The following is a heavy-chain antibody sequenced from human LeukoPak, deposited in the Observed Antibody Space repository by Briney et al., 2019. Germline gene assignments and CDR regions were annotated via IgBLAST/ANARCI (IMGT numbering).Heavy chain of an antibody. Sequence: ASVKVSCKASGYTFTGYYMHWVRQAPGQGLEWMGWINPNSGGTNYAQKFQGRVTMTRDTSISTAYMELSRLRSDDTAVYYCARPTTYYDILTGYIPELPFDYWGQGTLVTVSS. CDR2: INPNSGGT. V-gene: IGHV1-2*02. CDR3: ARPTTYYDILTGYIPELPFDY. J-gene: IGHJ4*02. CDR1: GYTFTGYY. D-gene: IGHD3-9*01.